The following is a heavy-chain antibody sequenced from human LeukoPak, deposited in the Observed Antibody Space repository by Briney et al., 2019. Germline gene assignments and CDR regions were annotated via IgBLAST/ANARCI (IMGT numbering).Heavy chain of an antibody. CDR1: LYTFTSYE. D-gene: IGHD6-6*01. J-gene: IGHJ6*03. Sequence: GSPKLSRKASLYTFTSYEINSVPEATGQRVEWMGWMYPNSGNTANAQKFQGRGTMTRTASKSPAYMEVSRLRSEDTAVYYCARALKSAPKSSIAARQGNYYYSYMDVWGKGTTVTVSS. CDR3: ARALKSAPKSSIAARQGNYYYSYMDV. V-gene: IGHV1-8*01. CDR2: MYPNSGNT.